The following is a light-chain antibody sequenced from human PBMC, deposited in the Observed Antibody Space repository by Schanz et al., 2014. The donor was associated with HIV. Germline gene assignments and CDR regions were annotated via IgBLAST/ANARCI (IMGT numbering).Light chain of an antibody. Sequence: SALTQPASVSGSLGQSITISCTGTSGDVGRYDYVSWYQQHPGQAPKLLIYDVTYRPSGISNRFSGSKSGYTASLTISGLQADDEADYYCSSYTTSSTLVLGGGTKLTVL. V-gene: IGLV2-14*03. CDR3: SSYTTSSTLV. CDR2: DVT. CDR1: SGDVGRYDY. J-gene: IGLJ2*01.